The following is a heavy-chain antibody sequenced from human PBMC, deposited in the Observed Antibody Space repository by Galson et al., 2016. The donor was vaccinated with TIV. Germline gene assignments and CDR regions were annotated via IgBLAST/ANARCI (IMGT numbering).Heavy chain of an antibody. J-gene: IGHJ4*02. V-gene: IGHV3-30*04. CDR3: ARDGCKVLRFLEWLFHLDY. CDR1: GFTFSSYV. D-gene: IGHD3-3*01. Sequence: SLRLSCAASGFTFSSYVMHWVRQAPGKGLEWVAVISYDGSIENYADSLKGRFTISRDNSKNTLYLQMHSLRAEDTAVYYCARDGCKVLRFLEWLFHLDYWGQGTLVTVSS. CDR2: ISYDGSIE.